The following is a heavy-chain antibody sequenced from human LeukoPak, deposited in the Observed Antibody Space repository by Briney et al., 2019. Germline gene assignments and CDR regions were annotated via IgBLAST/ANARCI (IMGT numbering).Heavy chain of an antibody. CDR3: ARDLGAMGGYYGMDV. D-gene: IGHD5-18*01. CDR2: IYYSGST. V-gene: IGHV4-59*01. Sequence: SETLSLTCTVSGGSISSCYWNWIRQPPGKGLEWIGYIYYSGSTNYNPSLKSRVTISVGTSKNQFSLKLSSVTAADTAVYYCARDLGAMGGYYGMDVWGQGTTVTVSS. J-gene: IGHJ6*02. CDR1: GGSISSCY.